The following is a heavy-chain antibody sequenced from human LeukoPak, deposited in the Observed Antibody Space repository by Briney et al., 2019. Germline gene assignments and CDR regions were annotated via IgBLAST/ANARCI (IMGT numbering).Heavy chain of an antibody. J-gene: IGHJ3*02. CDR2: ISYDGSNK. V-gene: IGHV3-30*18. D-gene: IGHD5-12*01. CDR3: AKALDIVATITNAFDI. Sequence: GGSLRLSCVASGFTFSSYGMHWVRQAPGKGLEWVAVISYDGSNKYYADSVKGRFTISRDNSKNTLYLQMNSLRAEDTAVYYCAKALDIVATITNAFDIWGQGTMVTVSS. CDR1: GFTFSSYG.